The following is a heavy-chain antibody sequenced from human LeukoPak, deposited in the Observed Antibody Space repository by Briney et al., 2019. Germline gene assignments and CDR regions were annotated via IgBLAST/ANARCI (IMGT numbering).Heavy chain of an antibody. CDR2: ISGSGGST. Sequence: GGSLRLSCAASGFTFSSYAMSWVGQAPGKGLEWVSAISGSGGSTYYADSVKGRFTISRDNSKNTLYLQMNSLRAEDTAVYYCAKEVRYYYDSSGPRWFDPWGQGTLVTVSS. CDR3: AKEVRYYYDSSGPRWFDP. CDR1: GFTFSSYA. D-gene: IGHD3-22*01. V-gene: IGHV3-23*01. J-gene: IGHJ5*02.